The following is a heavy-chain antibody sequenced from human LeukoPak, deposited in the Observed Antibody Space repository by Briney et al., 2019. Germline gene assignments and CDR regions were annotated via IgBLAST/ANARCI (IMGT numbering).Heavy chain of an antibody. CDR3: AKDKGGRDLFSPIDY. V-gene: IGHV3-23*01. CDR1: GITFSSYA. Sequence: GGSLRLSCAASGITFSSYAMSWVRQAPGKGLEWVSAISGSGGSTYYADSVKGRFTISRDNSKNTLYLQMNSLRAEDTAVYYCAKDKGGRDLFSPIDYWGQGTLVTVSS. CDR2: ISGSGGST. J-gene: IGHJ4*02. D-gene: IGHD2-15*01.